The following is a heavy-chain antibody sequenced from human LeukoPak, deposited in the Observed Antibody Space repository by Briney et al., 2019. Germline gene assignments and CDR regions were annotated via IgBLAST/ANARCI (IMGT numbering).Heavy chain of an antibody. Sequence: GGSLRLSCAASGFTFSSYSMNWVRQAPGKRLEWVSSISSSSSYIYYADSVKGRFTISSDNAKNSLYLQMNSLRAEHTAVYYCARDRIRVEMATHDAFDIWGQGTMVTVSS. CDR2: ISSSSSYI. CDR3: ARDRIRVEMATHDAFDI. J-gene: IGHJ3*02. D-gene: IGHD5-24*01. CDR1: GFTFSSYS. V-gene: IGHV3-21*01.